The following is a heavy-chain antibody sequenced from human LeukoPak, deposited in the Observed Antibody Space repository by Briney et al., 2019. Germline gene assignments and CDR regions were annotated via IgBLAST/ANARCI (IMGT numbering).Heavy chain of an antibody. Sequence: KPSETLSLTCIVSGDSISSSSYYWGWIRQPPGKGLEWIGSIYYSGSTYYNPSLKSRVTISVDTSKNQFSLKLSSVTAADTAVYYCARPADYDILTGYRYWGQGTLVTVSS. CDR3: ARPADYDILTGYRY. V-gene: IGHV4-39*01. CDR2: IYYSGST. CDR1: GDSISSSSYY. D-gene: IGHD3-9*01. J-gene: IGHJ4*02.